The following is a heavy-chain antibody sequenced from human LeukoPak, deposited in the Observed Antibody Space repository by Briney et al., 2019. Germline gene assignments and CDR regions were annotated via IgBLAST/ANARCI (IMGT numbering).Heavy chain of an antibody. CDR1: GYTFTSYD. V-gene: IGHV1-8*01. J-gene: IGHJ4*02. CDR2: MNPNSGNT. CDR3: ARVPTYNWNDATFDY. D-gene: IGHD1-1*01. Sequence: ASVKVSCKASGYTFTSYDINWVRQATGQGLEWMGWMNPNSGNTGYAQKFQGRVTMTRNTSVSTAYMELSSLRSEDTAVYYCARVPTYNWNDATFDYWGQGTLVTVSS.